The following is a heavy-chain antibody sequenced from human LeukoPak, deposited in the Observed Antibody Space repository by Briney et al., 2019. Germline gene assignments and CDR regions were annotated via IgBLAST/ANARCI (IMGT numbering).Heavy chain of an antibody. CDR3: AKRLGNEIFEYYFDY. Sequence: GGSLRLSCAASGFTFSSYAMHWVRQAPGKGLEWVSTISGSGGSTYCADSVKGRFTISRDNSKNTLYLQMNSLRAEDTAVYYCAKRLGNEIFEYYFDYWGQGTLVTVSS. J-gene: IGHJ4*02. D-gene: IGHD3-9*01. V-gene: IGHV3-23*01. CDR2: ISGSGGST. CDR1: GFTFSSYA.